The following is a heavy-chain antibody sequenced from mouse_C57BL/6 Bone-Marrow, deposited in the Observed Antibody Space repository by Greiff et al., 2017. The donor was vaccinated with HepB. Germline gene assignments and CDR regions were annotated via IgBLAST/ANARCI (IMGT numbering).Heavy chain of an antibody. CDR2: ISYSGST. J-gene: IGHJ2*01. CDR3: ARIPYSNFLYYFDY. V-gene: IGHV3-8*01. CDR1: GYSITSDY. Sequence: VQLKESGPGLAKPSQTLSLTCSVPGYSITSDYWNWIRKFPGNKLEYMGYISYSGSTYYNPSLKSRIAITRDTANNQYYLQLNSVTTEDTATYYCARIPYSNFLYYFDYWGQGTTLTVSS. D-gene: IGHD2-5*01.